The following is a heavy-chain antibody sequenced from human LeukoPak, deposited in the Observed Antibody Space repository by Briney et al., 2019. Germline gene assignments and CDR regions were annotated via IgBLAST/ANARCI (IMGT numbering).Heavy chain of an antibody. CDR2: ISGSGGST. CDR3: AKEPPSYYEMGYFDY. V-gene: IGHV3-23*01. J-gene: IGHJ4*02. Sequence: GGSLRLSCAASGFTFSSYAMSWVRQAPGKGLEWVSAISGSGGSTYYADSVNGRFTIYRDNSKNTLYLQMNSLRAEDTAVYYCAKEPPSYYEMGYFDYWGQGTLVSVSS. CDR1: GFTFSSYA. D-gene: IGHD3-22*01.